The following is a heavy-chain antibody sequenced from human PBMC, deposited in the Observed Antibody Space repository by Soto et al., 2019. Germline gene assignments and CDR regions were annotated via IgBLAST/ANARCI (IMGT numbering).Heavy chain of an antibody. CDR1: GFRFSAYD. D-gene: IGHD2-15*01. CDR2: ISTTSFTI. J-gene: IGHJ5*01. Sequence: GGSLRLSCAASGFRFSAYDMDWLRQAPGKGPEWIAHISTTSFTIYYADSVKGRFTISRDNARNSLYLEMNSLRDEDTAVYYCARDRCYDGTCYSASDSWGQGTLVTVSS. CDR3: ARDRCYDGTCYSASDS. V-gene: IGHV3-48*02.